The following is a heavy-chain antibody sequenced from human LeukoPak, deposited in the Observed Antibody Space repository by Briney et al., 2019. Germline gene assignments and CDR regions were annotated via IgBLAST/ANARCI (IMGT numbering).Heavy chain of an antibody. CDR3: ARLSYGDYALDY. CDR1: GFTFSSYA. Sequence: GGSLRLSCAASGFTFSSYAMHWVRQAPGKGLDYVSAISSNGGSTYYADSVKGRFTISRDNSKNTLYLQMGSLRAEDMAVYYCARLSYGDYALDYWGQGTLVTVSS. CDR2: ISSNGGST. D-gene: IGHD4-17*01. V-gene: IGHV3-64*02. J-gene: IGHJ4*02.